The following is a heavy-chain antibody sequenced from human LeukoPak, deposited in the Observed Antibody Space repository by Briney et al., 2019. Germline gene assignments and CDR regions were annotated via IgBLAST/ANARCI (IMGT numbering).Heavy chain of an antibody. Sequence: GASVKVSCKASGYTFTTFYMHWVRQAAGQGLEWMGIIKPSSGDSSSAQKFQGRLTMTRDTSTTTVYMELTSLMSEDTAMYYCARGPYDYDSSGYYFDYWGQGTLVTVSS. V-gene: IGHV1-46*01. CDR2: IKPSSGDS. J-gene: IGHJ4*02. CDR1: GYTFTTFY. D-gene: IGHD3-22*01. CDR3: ARGPYDYDSSGYYFDY.